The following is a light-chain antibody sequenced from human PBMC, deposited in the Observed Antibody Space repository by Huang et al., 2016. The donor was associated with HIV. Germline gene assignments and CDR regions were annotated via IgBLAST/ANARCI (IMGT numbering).Light chain of an antibody. CDR1: QSIRTY. J-gene: IGKJ2*01. V-gene: IGKV3-20*01. CDR3: HQYGRSPYT. Sequence: EIVLTQSPGTLSLSPGERATLSCRASQSIRTYLAWFQQKPGQTPRLLIDGASNRATGIPDRFSGSGSGTDFSLIISRLEPEDFVVYYCHQYGRSPYTFGQGTKLEIK. CDR2: GAS.